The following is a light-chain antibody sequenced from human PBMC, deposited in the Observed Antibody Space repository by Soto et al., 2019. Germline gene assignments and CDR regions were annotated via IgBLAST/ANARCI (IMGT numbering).Light chain of an antibody. CDR3: QQYGRSPFT. CDR1: QSVSGRY. J-gene: IGKJ3*01. Sequence: EIVLTQSPGTVSLSPGERATLSCGASQSVSGRYLAWYQQKPGQAPRVVIYGASTRATGIPERFSGSGSGTDFTLTISRLEPEDFAVYYCQQYGRSPFTFGPGTKVDIK. V-gene: IGKV3-20*01. CDR2: GAS.